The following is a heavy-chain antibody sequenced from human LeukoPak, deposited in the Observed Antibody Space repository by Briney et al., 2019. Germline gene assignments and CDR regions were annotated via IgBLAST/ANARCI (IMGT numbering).Heavy chain of an antibody. J-gene: IGHJ5*01. D-gene: IGHD2-2*01. CDR3: AAVPAAIPHS. Sequence: ASVKVSCKASGYTFTSYNMHWVRQAPGQGLEWMGIINPSGGSTSYAQKFQGRVTMTRDTSTSTVYMELSSLRSDDTAVYYCAAVPAAIPHSWGLGTLVTVSS. V-gene: IGHV1-46*01. CDR1: GYTFTSYN. CDR2: INPSGGST.